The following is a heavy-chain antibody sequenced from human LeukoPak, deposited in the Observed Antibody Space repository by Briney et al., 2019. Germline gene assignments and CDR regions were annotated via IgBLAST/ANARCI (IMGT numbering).Heavy chain of an antibody. CDR3: ARDLTRTDN. Sequence: GGSLRLSCAASGFTFSTYGMNWVRRAPGKVLEWLSHISSSSNSIYYADSVKGRFTISRDNAKNTLYLQMNSLRAEDTALYYCARDLTRTDNWGQGTLVTVSS. J-gene: IGHJ4*02. CDR2: ISSSSNSI. V-gene: IGHV3-48*04. D-gene: IGHD1/OR15-1a*01. CDR1: GFTFSTYG.